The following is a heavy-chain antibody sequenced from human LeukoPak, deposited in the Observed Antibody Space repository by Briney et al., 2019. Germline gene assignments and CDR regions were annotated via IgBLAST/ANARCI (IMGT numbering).Heavy chain of an antibody. CDR1: GGSFSGYY. J-gene: IGHJ4*02. Sequence: SETLSLTCAVYGGSFSGYYWSWIRQPPGKGLEWIGEINHSGSTNYNPSLKSRVTISVDTPKNQFSLKLSSVTAADTAVYYCARGKYSSSYYFDYWGQGTLVTVSS. V-gene: IGHV4-34*01. CDR2: INHSGST. D-gene: IGHD6-6*01. CDR3: ARGKYSSSYYFDY.